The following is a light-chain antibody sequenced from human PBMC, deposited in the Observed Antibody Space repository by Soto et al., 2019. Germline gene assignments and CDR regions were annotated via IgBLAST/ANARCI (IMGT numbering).Light chain of an antibody. J-gene: IGKJ5*01. CDR1: QSISSY. CDR3: QQSYSRVT. Sequence: DIRMTRSPSSLSASVGDRVTITCRASQSISSYLNWYQQKPGKAPKLLIYAASSLQSGVPSRFSGSGSGTDFTLTISSLQPEAPATYYCQQSYSRVTFGQGTGLEIX. CDR2: AAS. V-gene: IGKV1-39*01.